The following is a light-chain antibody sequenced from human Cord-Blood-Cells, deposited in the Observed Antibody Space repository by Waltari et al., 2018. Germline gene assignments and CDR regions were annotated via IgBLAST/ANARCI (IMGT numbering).Light chain of an antibody. J-gene: IGKJ1*01. CDR2: GAS. V-gene: IGKV3-20*01. Sequence: EIVLTQSPGTLSLSPGERATVSCRASQSVSSSYLAWYQQKPGQAPRLLIYGASSRATGIPDRFSGSGSGTDFTLTISRLEPEDFAVYDCQQYGSSPPATFGQGTKVEIK. CDR1: QSVSSSY. CDR3: QQYGSSPPAT.